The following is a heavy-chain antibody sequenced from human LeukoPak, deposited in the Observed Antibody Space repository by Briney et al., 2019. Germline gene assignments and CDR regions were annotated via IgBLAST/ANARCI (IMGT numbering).Heavy chain of an antibody. J-gene: IGHJ6*04. V-gene: IGHV3-7*01. D-gene: IGHD3-22*01. Sequence: GGSLRLSCAASGFTFSRYWMSWVRRAPGKGLEWVANIKQDGSEKYYVDSVKGRFTISRDNAKNSLYLQMNSLRAEDTAVYYCAELGITMIAGVWGKGTTVTISS. CDR1: GFTFSRYW. CDR2: IKQDGSEK. CDR3: AELGITMIAGV.